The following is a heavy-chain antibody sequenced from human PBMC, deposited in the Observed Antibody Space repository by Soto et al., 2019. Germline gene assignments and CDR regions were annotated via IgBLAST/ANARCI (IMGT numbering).Heavy chain of an antibody. CDR1: GASVSSGDYY. V-gene: IGHV4-30-4*01. D-gene: IGHD1-1*01. CDR2: IYSSGGS. J-gene: IGHJ4*02. CDR3: VGTGTTDDY. Sequence: QVQLQESGPGLVKPSQTLSLTCTVSGASVSSGDYYWSCIRQPPGKGLEWIGYIYSSGGSYYNPSLKGRLTISIDTSKNQFSLKLNSVTVVDTAIYYCVGTGTTDDYWGRGTLVTVSS.